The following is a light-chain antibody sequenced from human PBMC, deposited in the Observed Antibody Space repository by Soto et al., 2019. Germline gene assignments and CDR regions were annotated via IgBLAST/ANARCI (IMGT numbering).Light chain of an antibody. CDR2: DNN. CDR3: GTWDSSLSAGPVV. Sequence: QSALTQPPSVSAAPGQKVTISCSGSSSNIGNNYVSWYQQLPGTAPKLLIYDNNERPSGIPDRFSGSKSGTSATLGISGLQTGDEADYYCGTWDSSLSAGPVVFGGGTKVTVL. V-gene: IGLV1-51*01. J-gene: IGLJ2*01. CDR1: SSNIGNNY.